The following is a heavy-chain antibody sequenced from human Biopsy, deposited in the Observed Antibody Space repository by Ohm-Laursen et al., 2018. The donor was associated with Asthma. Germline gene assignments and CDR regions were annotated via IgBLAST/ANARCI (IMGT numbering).Heavy chain of an antibody. J-gene: IGHJ4*02. CDR2: INSVFGTT. V-gene: IGHV1-69*01. CDR1: GGTFNTYV. Sequence: SSVKVSCKSLGGTFNTYVIGWARQAPGQGRGWRGGINSVFGTTTYPQKFQDRVTITADDSTSTVYMELSSLRSEDTAVYYCARKAGSCISRTCYSLDFWGQGTLVTVSS. CDR3: ARKAGSCISRTCYSLDF. D-gene: IGHD2-2*01.